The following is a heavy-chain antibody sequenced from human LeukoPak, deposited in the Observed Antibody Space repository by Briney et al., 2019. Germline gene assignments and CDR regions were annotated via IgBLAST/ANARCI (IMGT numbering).Heavy chain of an antibody. CDR2: ISGSGGST. Sequence: GGSLRLSCAAPGFTFSSYAMSWVRRGPRKGLETVSAISGSGGSTYYADSVKGRFTISRDNSKNTLYLQMNSLRAEDTAVYYCARLGYCSSTTCYQSGFDPWGQGTLVTVSS. CDR3: ARLGYCSSTTCYQSGFDP. J-gene: IGHJ5*02. D-gene: IGHD2-2*01. CDR1: GFTFSSYA. V-gene: IGHV3-23*01.